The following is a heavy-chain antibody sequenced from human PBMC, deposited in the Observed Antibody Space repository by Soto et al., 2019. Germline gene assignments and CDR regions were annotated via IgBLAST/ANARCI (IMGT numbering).Heavy chain of an antibody. J-gene: IGHJ4*02. CDR2: ISSSTSHT. CDR3: ARGRGAAADYFDF. V-gene: IGHV3-11*05. CDR1: GFTFSDYY. Sequence: QVQLVESGGGLVKPGGSLRLSCAVSGFTFSDYYMTWIRQDPGRGLEWVSYISSSTSHTNYADSVKGRFTISRDNAKNSLFLQMNSLIAEDTAVYYCARGRGAAADYFDFWGQGTLVTVSS. D-gene: IGHD6-13*01.